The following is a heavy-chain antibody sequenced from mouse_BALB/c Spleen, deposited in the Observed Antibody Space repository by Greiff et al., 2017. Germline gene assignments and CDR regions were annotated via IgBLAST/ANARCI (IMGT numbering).Heavy chain of an antibody. V-gene: IGHV2-9-2*01. J-gene: IGHJ1*01. CDR2: IWTGGGT. CDR3: VRIYYDYGWYFDV. Sequence: QVQLQQSGPGLVAPSQSLSITCTVSGFSLTSYDISWIRQPPGKGLEWLGVIWTGGGTNYNSAFMSRLSISKDNSKSQVFLKMNSLQTDDTAIYYCVRIYYDYGWYFDVWGAGTTVTVSS. D-gene: IGHD2-4*01. CDR1: GFSLTSYD.